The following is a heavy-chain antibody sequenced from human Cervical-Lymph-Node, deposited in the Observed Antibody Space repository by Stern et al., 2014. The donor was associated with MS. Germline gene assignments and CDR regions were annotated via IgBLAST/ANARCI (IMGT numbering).Heavy chain of an antibody. CDR2: ITPMFGAP. CDR3: ARRIPPSIDH. CDR1: GGTFRTYS. J-gene: IGHJ4*02. D-gene: IGHD2-2*02. V-gene: IGHV1-69*01. Sequence: VQLVQSGAEVKKPGSSVTISCKASGGTFRTYSYTWVRQAPGQGLEWVGGITPMFGAPNYAQKFQDRVTITADESTTTAYLELTSLRFEDTAVYFCARRIPPSIDHWGQGTLVTVSS.